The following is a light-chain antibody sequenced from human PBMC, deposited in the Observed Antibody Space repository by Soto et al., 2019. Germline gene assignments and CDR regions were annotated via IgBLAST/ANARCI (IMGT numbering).Light chain of an antibody. CDR2: EVS. CDR1: SSDVGGYNY. V-gene: IGLV2-8*01. Sequence: QSALTQPPSASGAPGQSVTISCTGNSSDVGGYNYVSWYQQHPGKAPKLMIYEVSKRPSGVPDRFSGSKSGNTASPTVSGLQAEDEADYYCRSYAGSNNPPYVFGTGTKVTVL. CDR3: RSYAGSNNPPYV. J-gene: IGLJ1*01.